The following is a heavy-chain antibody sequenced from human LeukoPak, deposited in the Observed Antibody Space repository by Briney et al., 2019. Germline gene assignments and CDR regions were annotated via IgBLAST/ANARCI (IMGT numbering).Heavy chain of an antibody. J-gene: IGHJ4*02. D-gene: IGHD3-22*01. CDR3: ARDGFPLGYYFDY. CDR2: IIPIFGTA. CDR1: GGTFSSYA. Sequence: SVTVSCKASGGTFSSYAISWVRQAPGQGLEWMGGIIPIFGTANYAQKFQGRVTITADESTSTAYMELSSLRSKDTAVYYCARDGFPLGYYFDYWGQGTLVTVSS. V-gene: IGHV1-69*13.